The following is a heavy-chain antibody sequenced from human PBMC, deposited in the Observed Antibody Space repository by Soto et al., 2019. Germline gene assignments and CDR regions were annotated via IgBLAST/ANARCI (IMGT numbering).Heavy chain of an antibody. J-gene: IGHJ4*02. Sequence: EVRLVESGGGSAQPGGSLRLSCVGSGFSFSSYWMGWVRQAPGGGLEWVANVRGDGSEILFRDSLEGRFTISRDNAKNSVYPQMTRLRAEDTAMYYCAAWSLSSWWDYWGQGTLVTVSS. CDR3: AAWSLSSWWDY. V-gene: IGHV3-7*03. D-gene: IGHD6-13*01. CDR1: GFSFSSYW. CDR2: VRGDGSEI.